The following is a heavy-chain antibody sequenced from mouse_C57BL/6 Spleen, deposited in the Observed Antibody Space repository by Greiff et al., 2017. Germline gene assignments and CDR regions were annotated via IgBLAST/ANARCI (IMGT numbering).Heavy chain of an antibody. D-gene: IGHD1-1*01. CDR2: IRNKANGYTT. V-gene: IGHV7-3*01. Sequence: EVQVVESGGGLVQPGGSLSLSCAASGFTFTDYYMSWVRQPPGKALEWLGFIRNKANGYTTEYSASVKGRFTISRDNSQSILYLQMKALRAEDSVTYYCARSSIYYYGSSHFDYWGQGTTLTVSS. CDR3: ARSSIYYYGSSHFDY. J-gene: IGHJ2*01. CDR1: GFTFTDYY.